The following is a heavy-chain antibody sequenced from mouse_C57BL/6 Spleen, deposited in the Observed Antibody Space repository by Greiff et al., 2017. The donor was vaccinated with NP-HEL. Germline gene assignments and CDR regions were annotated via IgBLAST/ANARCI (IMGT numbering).Heavy chain of an antibody. V-gene: IGHV5-17*01. D-gene: IGHD1-2*01. CDR3: ARGYFYAMDY. J-gene: IGHJ4*01. Sequence: EVQLVESGGGLVKPGGSLKLSCAASGFTFSDYGMHWVRQAPEKGLEWVAYISSGSSTIYYADTVKGRFTISRENAKNTLFLQMTSLRSEDTAMYYCARGYFYAMDYWGQGTSVTVSS. CDR2: ISSGSSTI. CDR1: GFTFSDYG.